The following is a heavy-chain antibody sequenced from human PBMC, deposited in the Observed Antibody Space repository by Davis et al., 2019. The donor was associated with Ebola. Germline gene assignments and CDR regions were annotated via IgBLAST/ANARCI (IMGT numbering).Heavy chain of an antibody. CDR3: SRSPTQRGSSPPGY. CDR2: IRSKANSYAT. V-gene: IGHV3-73*01. Sequence: GGSLRLSCAASGFTFSDYYMSWIRQAPGKGLEWVGRIRSKANSYATAYAASVKGRFTISRDDSKNTAYLQMNSLKTEDTAVYYCSRSPTQRGSSPPGYWGQGTLVTVSS. J-gene: IGHJ4*02. D-gene: IGHD6-6*01. CDR1: GFTFSDYY.